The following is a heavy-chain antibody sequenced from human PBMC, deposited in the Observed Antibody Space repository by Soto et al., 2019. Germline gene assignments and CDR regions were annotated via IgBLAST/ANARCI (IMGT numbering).Heavy chain of an antibody. CDR1: GFTFSSYG. CDR2: IWYDGSNT. J-gene: IGHJ4*02. V-gene: IGHV3-33*01. Sequence: QVQLVESGGGVVQPGRSLRLSCAASGFTFSSYGMHWVRQAPGKGLEWVAVIWYDGSNTNYADSVKGRFTISRDNSKNTLYLQMNSLRAEDTAVYYCARFTSGTHNYDFDHWGQGTLGTVSS. D-gene: IGHD1-26*01. CDR3: ARFTSGTHNYDFDH.